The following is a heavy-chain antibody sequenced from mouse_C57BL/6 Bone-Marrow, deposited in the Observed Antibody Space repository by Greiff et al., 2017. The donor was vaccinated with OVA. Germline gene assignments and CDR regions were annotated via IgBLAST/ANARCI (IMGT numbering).Heavy chain of an antibody. J-gene: IGHJ3*01. CDR2: ISDGGSYT. D-gene: IGHD3-1*01. V-gene: IGHV5-4*01. CDR3: ARDRGAWFAY. Sequence: EVQLVESGGGLVKPGGSLKLSCAASGFTFSSYAMSWVRQTPEKRLEWVATISDGGSYTYYPDNVKGRFTISRDNAKNNLYLQMSHLKSEDTAVYYCARDRGAWFAYWGQGTLVTVSA. CDR1: GFTFSSYA.